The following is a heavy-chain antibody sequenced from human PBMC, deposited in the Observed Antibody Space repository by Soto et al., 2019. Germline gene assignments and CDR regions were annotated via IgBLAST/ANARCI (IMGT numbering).Heavy chain of an antibody. V-gene: IGHV3-30*18. J-gene: IGHJ3*02. D-gene: IGHD1-26*01. CDR2: ISYDGSNK. Sequence: GGSLRLSCAASGFTFSSYGMHWVRQAPGKGLEWVAVISYDGSNKYYADSVKGRFTISRDNSKNTLYLQMNSLRAEDTAVYYCAKGGGWDDAFDIWGQGTMVTVSS. CDR1: GFTFSSYG. CDR3: AKGGGWDDAFDI.